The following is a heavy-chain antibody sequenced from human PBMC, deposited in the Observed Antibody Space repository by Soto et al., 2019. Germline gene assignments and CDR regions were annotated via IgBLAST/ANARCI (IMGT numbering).Heavy chain of an antibody. CDR1: GGSISSGGYY. D-gene: IGHD4-17*01. J-gene: IGHJ4*02. V-gene: IGHV4-31*03. CDR2: ISYTGST. CDR3: ARARDDYREYYFDY. Sequence: PSETLSLTCTVSGGSISSGGYYWSWIRQHPGKGLEWIGYISYTGSTYYNPSLKSRIAISLDTSQNQFSLRLSSVTAADTAVYYCARARDDYREYYFDYWGQGTLVTVSS.